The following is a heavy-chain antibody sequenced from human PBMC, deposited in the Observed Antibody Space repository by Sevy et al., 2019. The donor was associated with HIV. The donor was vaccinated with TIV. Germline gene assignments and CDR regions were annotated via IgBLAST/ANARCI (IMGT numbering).Heavy chain of an antibody. J-gene: IGHJ4*02. CDR2: IYYNGHI. V-gene: IGHV4-59*08. D-gene: IGHD1-26*01. CDR3: AGENAWGRGYS. CDR1: GGSITSLY. Sequence: SETLSLTCTVSGGSITSLYWNWIRQPPGKGLEWIANIYYNGHINYNPSLKSRVTLSLDTSKNQFSLRLSSATAADTAMYYCAGENAWGRGYSWGQGNLVTVSS.